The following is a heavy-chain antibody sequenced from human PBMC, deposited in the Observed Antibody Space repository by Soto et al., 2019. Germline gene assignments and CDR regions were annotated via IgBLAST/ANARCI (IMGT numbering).Heavy chain of an antibody. CDR1: GFTFSSFA. V-gene: IGHV3-23*01. Sequence: EVQLLESGGGLVQAGGSLRLSCAAAGFTFSSFAMSWVRQAPGKGLEWVSAIGSRGDSTYYADSVKGRFTISRDNSKNTLYLLLNSLRAEDTAVYYCPTDLIYAYNRGRPFDSWGQRTLVTVSS. CDR3: PTDLIYAYNRGRPFDS. CDR2: IGSRGDST. J-gene: IGHJ4*02. D-gene: IGHD1-1*01.